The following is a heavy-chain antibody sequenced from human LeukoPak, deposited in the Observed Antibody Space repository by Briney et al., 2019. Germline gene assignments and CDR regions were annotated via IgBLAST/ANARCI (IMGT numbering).Heavy chain of an antibody. J-gene: IGHJ3*02. CDR2: IYTSGST. CDR3: ATVFWSGYSDAFDI. CDR1: GGSISSGSYY. V-gene: IGHV4-61*02. Sequence: SETLSLTCTVSGGSISSGSYYWSWIRQPAGKGLEWIGRIYTSGSTNYNPSLKSRVTISVDTSKNQFSLKLSSVTAADTAVYYCATVFWSGYSDAFDIWGQGTMVTVSS. D-gene: IGHD3-3*01.